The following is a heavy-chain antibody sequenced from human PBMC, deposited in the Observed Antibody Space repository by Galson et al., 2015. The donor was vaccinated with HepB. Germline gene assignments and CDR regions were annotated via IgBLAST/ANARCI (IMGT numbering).Heavy chain of an antibody. CDR2: IYSGGST. CDR1: GFTVSSNY. D-gene: IGHD3-9*01. V-gene: IGHV3-66*02. CDR3: ARDLQYYDILTGYGGAFDI. Sequence: SLRLSCAASGFTVSSNYMSWVRQAPGKGLEWVSVIYSGGSTYYADSVKGRFTISRDNSKNTLYLQMNSLSAEDTAVYYCARDLQYYDILTGYGGAFDIWGQGTMVTVSS. J-gene: IGHJ3*02.